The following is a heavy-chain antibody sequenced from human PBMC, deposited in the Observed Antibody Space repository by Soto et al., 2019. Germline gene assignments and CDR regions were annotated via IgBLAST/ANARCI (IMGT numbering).Heavy chain of an antibody. J-gene: IGHJ3*02. V-gene: IGHV1-69*02. CDR3: ARATTVVADAFDI. CDR2: IIPILGIA. Sequence: ASVKVSCKASGGTFSSYTISWVRQAPGQGLEWMGRIIPILGIANYAQKFQGRVTITADKSTSTAYMELSSLRSEDTAVYYCARATTVVADAFDIWGQGTMVTVSS. D-gene: IGHD4-17*01. CDR1: GGTFSSYT.